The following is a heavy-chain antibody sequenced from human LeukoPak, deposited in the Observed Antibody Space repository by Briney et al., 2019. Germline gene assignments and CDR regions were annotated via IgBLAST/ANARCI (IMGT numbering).Heavy chain of an antibody. Sequence: ASVKVSCKAFGGTFSSYTISWVRQAPGQGLEWMGRIIPILGIANYAQKFQGRVTITADKSTSTAYLELSSLSSVDPAVYYCAVLGGGELLIWGQGTMVTVSS. J-gene: IGHJ3*02. CDR1: GGTFSSYT. D-gene: IGHD1-26*01. CDR2: IIPILGIA. CDR3: AVLGGGELLI. V-gene: IGHV1-69*02.